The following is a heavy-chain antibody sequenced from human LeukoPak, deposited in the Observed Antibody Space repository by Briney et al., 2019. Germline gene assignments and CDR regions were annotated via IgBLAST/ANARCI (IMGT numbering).Heavy chain of an antibody. J-gene: IGHJ4*02. V-gene: IGHV4-59*01. CDR1: GGSISSYY. CDR3: ARWSGYYYYFDY. D-gene: IGHD3-3*01. CDR2: IYYSGST. Sequence: PSETLSLTCTVSGGSISSYYWSWVRQPPAKGLEWIGYIYYSGSTNYNPSLKSRVTISVDTSKNQFSLKLSSVTAADTAVYYCARWSGYYYYFDYWGQGTLVTVSS.